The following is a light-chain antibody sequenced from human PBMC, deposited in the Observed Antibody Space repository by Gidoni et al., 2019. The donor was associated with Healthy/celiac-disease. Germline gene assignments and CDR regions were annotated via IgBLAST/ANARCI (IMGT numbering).Light chain of an antibody. CDR2: DAS. Sequence: EIVLPQSPATLSLSPGERATLSCRASQSVSSYLAWYQQKPGQAPRLLIYDASNRATGIPARFSGSGSGTDFTLTISSLEPEDFAVYSCQQRSNWPYTFXQXTELEIK. CDR3: QQRSNWPYT. J-gene: IGKJ2*01. V-gene: IGKV3-11*01. CDR1: QSVSSY.